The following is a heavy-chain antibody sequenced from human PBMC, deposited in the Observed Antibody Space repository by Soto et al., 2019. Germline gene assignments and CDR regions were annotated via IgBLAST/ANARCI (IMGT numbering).Heavy chain of an antibody. V-gene: IGHV3-9*01. D-gene: IGHD5-18*01. Sequence: EVQLVESGGGLVQPGRSLRLSCAASGFTFDDYAMHWVRQAPGKGLEWVSGISWNSGSIGYADSVKGRFTISIDNAKNSLYLQMNSLRAEDTALYYCAKGGYSYGPFDYWGQGTLVTVSS. CDR3: AKGGYSYGPFDY. CDR2: ISWNSGSI. J-gene: IGHJ4*02. CDR1: GFTFDDYA.